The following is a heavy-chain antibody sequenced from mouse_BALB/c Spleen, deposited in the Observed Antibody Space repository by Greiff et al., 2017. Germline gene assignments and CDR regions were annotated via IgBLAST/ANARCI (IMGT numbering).Heavy chain of an antibody. Sequence: EVMLVESGGGLVKPGGSLKLSCAASGFTFSSYTMSWVRQTPEKRLEWVATISSGGSYTYYPDSVKGRFTISRDNAKNTLYLQMSSLKSEDTAMYYCTRDWGYAMDYWGQGTSVTVSS. CDR1: GFTFSSYT. D-gene: IGHD4-1*01. V-gene: IGHV5-6-4*01. J-gene: IGHJ4*01. CDR3: TRDWGYAMDY. CDR2: ISSGGSYT.